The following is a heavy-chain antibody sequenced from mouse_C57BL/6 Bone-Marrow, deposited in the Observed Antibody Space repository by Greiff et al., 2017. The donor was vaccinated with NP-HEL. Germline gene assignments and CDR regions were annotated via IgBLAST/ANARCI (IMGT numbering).Heavy chain of an antibody. J-gene: IGHJ2*01. CDR1: GYTFTSYW. Sequence: QVQLQQPGAELVNPGASVKMSCKASGYTFTSYWITWVKQRPGQGLEWIGDIYPGSGSTNYNEKFKSKATLTVDTSSSTAYMQLSSLTSEDSAVDDCARDYYGSSYDYWGQGTTLTVSS. CDR3: ARDYYGSSYDY. D-gene: IGHD1-1*01. CDR2: IYPGSGST. V-gene: IGHV1-55*01.